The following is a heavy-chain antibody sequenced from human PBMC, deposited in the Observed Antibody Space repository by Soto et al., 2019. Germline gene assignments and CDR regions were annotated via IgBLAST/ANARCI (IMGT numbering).Heavy chain of an antibody. CDR1: GFTLSSYA. CDR3: AKGQNGFDP. CDR2: ISGSGGST. Sequence: WGSLRLSCAASGFTLSSYAMSSVRQAPGKGLEWVSAISGSGGSTYYADSVKGRFTISRDNSKNTLYLQMNSLRAEDTAICYFAKGQNGFDPGGQGTLLTVS. J-gene: IGHJ5*02. V-gene: IGHV3-23*01.